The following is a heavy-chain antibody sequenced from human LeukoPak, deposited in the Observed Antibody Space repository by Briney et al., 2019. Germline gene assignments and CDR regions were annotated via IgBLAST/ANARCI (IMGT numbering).Heavy chain of an antibody. V-gene: IGHV3-21*04. D-gene: IGHD6-19*01. CDR2: ISSSSSYI. CDR1: GFTFSSYS. J-gene: IGHJ4*02. CDR3: AKGLHSSGWYDFDY. Sequence: GGSLRLSCAASGFTFSSYSMNWVRQAPGKGLEWVSSISSSSSYIYYADSVKGRFTISRDNSKNTLYLQMNSLRAEDTAVYYCAKGLHSSGWYDFDYWGQGTLVTVSS.